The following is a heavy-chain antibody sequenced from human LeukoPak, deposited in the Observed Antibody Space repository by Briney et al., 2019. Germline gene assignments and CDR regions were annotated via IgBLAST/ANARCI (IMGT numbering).Heavy chain of an antibody. J-gene: IGHJ5*02. D-gene: IGHD4-17*01. Sequence: SETLSLTCAGYGGSFSGYYWSWVRQPPGKGLEGIGEINHSGSTNYNPSLKSRVTISVDTSKNQFSLKLSSVTAADTAVYYCARGGTTVTTDNWFDPWGQGTLVTVSS. CDR1: GGSFSGYY. CDR3: ARGGTTVTTDNWFDP. V-gene: IGHV4-34*01. CDR2: INHSGST.